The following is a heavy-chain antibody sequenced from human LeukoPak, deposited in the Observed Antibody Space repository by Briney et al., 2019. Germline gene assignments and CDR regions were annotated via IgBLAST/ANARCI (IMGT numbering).Heavy chain of an antibody. V-gene: IGHV1-69-2*01. CDR3: ATASID. Sequence: ASVKVSCKVSGYTFTDYYMHWVQQAPGKGLEWVGLVDPADGKTIYAEKFQGRVTITADTSTDTAYMELSSLRSADTAVYYCATASIDWGQGTLVTVSS. CDR2: VDPADGKT. J-gene: IGHJ4*02. D-gene: IGHD6-6*01. CDR1: GYTFTDYY.